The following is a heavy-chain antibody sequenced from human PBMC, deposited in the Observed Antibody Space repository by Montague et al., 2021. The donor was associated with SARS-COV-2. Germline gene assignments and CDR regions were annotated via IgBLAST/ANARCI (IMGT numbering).Heavy chain of an antibody. CDR3: AREGSGRGYYYYGMDV. CDR2: IYYRGST. D-gene: IGHD3-10*01. J-gene: IGHJ6*02. V-gene: IGHV4-59*01. CDR1: GGSINSSY. Sequence: ETLSLTCTVSGGSINSSYWSWTRQPPGKGLEWIGYIYYRGSTNYNPSLKTRVTISVDTSKNQFSLKLSSVTAADTAVYYCAREGSGRGYYYYGMDVWGQGTTVTVSS.